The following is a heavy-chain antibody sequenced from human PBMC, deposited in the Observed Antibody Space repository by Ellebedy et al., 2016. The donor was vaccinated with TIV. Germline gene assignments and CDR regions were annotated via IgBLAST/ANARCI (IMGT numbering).Heavy chain of an antibody. Sequence: GGSLRLXXATSGFTFSSYAMNWVRQAPGKGLQWVSYISGRSDIVYYADSLKGRFTISRDNAKNSLYLQMDSLRDEDTAVYFCARGEGWIDNWGQGTLVTVSS. CDR3: ARGEGWIDN. D-gene: IGHD5-24*01. CDR1: GFTFSSYA. CDR2: ISGRSDIV. J-gene: IGHJ4*02. V-gene: IGHV3-48*02.